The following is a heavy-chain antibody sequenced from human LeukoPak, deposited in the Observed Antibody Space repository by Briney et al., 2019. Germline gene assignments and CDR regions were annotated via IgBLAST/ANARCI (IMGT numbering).Heavy chain of an antibody. V-gene: IGHV4-61*02. D-gene: IGHD5-18*01. CDR3: ARVIKVYSYGKRTYYYYMDV. CDR1: GGSISSGRYY. J-gene: IGHJ6*03. CDR2: IYTSGST. Sequence: SETLSLTCTVSGGSISSGRYYWSWIRQPAGKGLEWIVRIYTSGSTNYTPSPKSPVPISVHTAKNQFSLKLSSVTAADTAVYYCARVIKVYSYGKRTYYYYMDVGGKGTTVTVSS.